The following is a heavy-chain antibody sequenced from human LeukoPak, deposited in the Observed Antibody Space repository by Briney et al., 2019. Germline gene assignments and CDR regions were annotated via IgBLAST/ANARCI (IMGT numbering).Heavy chain of an antibody. CDR2: IYSDGNT. J-gene: IGHJ4*02. Sequence: GGSLRLSCAASGFTVITNDMTWVRQAPGKGLEWGSVIYSDGNTKYADSVQGRFTISRDNSKNTLYLEINSLRPDDTAVYCCARGVEPLAANTLAYWGQGTLVTVSS. CDR3: ARGVEPLAANTLAY. V-gene: IGHV3-53*01. CDR1: GFTVITND. D-gene: IGHD1-14*01.